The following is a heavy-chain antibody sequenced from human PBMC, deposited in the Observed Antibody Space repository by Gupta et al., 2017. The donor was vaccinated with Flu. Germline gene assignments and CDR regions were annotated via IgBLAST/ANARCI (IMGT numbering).Heavy chain of an antibody. V-gene: IGHV4-39*01. D-gene: IGHD6-19*01. CDR3: ARSPVEIRNYWYFDL. CDR1: GASIIRSSSY. J-gene: IGHJ2*01. CDR2: IYHSGST. Sequence: QLQLQASGPGLVTPSETLSLACTVSGASIIRSSSYWGWIRQPPGKGLEWVGKIYHSGSTYYNPSLKSQATMSVDTSKNQFSLRLNSVTAADTAVYYCARSPVEIRNYWYFDLWGRGTLVTVSS.